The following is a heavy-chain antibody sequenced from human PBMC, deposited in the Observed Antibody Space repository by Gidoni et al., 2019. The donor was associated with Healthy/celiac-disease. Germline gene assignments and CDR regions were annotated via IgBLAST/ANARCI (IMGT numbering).Heavy chain of an antibody. CDR1: GDAISSGDYP. D-gene: IGHD2-15*01. V-gene: IGHV4-30-4*01. J-gene: IGHJ6*02. CDR3: ARPLKGGYYYYGIDV. Sequence: QVQLQESGPGLVTPSQTLSLTRTVSGDAISSGDYPWSWIRQPPGKGRAWSGYIYYSGSTYYNPSLKSRVTISVDTSKNQFSLKLSSVTAADTAVYYCARPLKGGYYYYGIDVWGQGTTVTVSS. CDR2: IYYSGST.